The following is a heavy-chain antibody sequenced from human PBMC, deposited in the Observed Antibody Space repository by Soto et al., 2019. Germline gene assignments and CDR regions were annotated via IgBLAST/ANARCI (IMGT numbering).Heavy chain of an antibody. J-gene: IGHJ3*02. CDR1: GFTFSSYA. Sequence: GESLKISCAASGFTFSSYAMSWVRQAPGKGLEWVSAISGSGGSTYYADSVKGRFTISRDNSKNTLYLQMNSLRAEDTAVYYCAKDRRVTMVRGVIIDAFDIWGQGTMVTVSS. CDR2: ISGSGGST. D-gene: IGHD3-10*01. CDR3: AKDRRVTMVRGVIIDAFDI. V-gene: IGHV3-23*01.